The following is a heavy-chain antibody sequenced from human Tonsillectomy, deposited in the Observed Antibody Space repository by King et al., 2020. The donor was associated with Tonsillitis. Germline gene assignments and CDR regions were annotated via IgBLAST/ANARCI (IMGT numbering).Heavy chain of an antibody. V-gene: IGHV4-39*01. J-gene: IGHJ4*02. D-gene: IGHD3-22*01. CDR2: IYYSGST. CDR3: VVLADSAGSYYY. Sequence: QLQESGPGLVKPSETLSLTCTVSGGSISSSSYYWGWIRQPPGKGLEWIGSIYYSGSTYYNPSLKSRVTISVDTSKNQFSLKLSSVTAADTAVSYCVVLADSAGSYYYSGPGPLVTVSS. CDR1: GGSISSSSYY.